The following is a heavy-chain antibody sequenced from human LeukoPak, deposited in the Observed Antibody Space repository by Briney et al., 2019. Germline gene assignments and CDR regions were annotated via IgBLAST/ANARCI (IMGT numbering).Heavy chain of an antibody. V-gene: IGHV1-8*01. D-gene: IGHD1-26*01. Sequence: ASVKVSCKASGYTLTNYNINWVRLASGQGLEWMGWMNPNNGNTGYAQKFQGRVTMTRSISTTTAYMELSGLRSEDTAIYYCARGGYRGTFFGVFDIWGQGTMVTVSS. CDR2: MNPNNGNT. CDR3: ARGGYRGTFFGVFDI. CDR1: GYTLTNYN. J-gene: IGHJ3*02.